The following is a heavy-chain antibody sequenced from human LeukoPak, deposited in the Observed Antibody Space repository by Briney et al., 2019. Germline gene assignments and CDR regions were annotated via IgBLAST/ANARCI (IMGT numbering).Heavy chain of an antibody. D-gene: IGHD3-22*01. J-gene: IGHJ4*02. CDR3: AKDLLSDSSGYSDNQGSPFDY. CDR2: ISSSGSGGST. Sequence: PGGSLRLSCAASGVTLSSYAMSWARQAPGKGLEWVSGISSSGSGGSTYYADSVKGRFTISRDNSKNTLYLQMNSLRAEDTAVYYCAKDLLSDSSGYSDNQGSPFDYWGQGTLVTVSS. CDR1: GVTLSSYA. V-gene: IGHV3-23*01.